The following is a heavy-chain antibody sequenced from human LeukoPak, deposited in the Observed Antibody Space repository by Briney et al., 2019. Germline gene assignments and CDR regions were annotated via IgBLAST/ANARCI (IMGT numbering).Heavy chain of an antibody. CDR2: ISGSGGST. D-gene: IGHD3-10*01. CDR3: AKGGSRIWFGEFIDY. J-gene: IGHJ4*02. CDR1: GFTFSSYA. V-gene: IGHV3-23*01. Sequence: GGSLRLSCAASGFTFSSYAMSWVRQAPGKGLEWVSAISGSGGSTYYADSVKGRFTISRDNSKNTLCLQMNSLRAEDTAVYYCAKGGSRIWFGEFIDYWGQGTLVTVSS.